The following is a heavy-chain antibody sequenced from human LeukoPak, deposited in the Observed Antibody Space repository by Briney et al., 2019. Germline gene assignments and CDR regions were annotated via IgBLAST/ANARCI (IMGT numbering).Heavy chain of an antibody. V-gene: IGHV1-69*13. CDR3: ARGWYSYGSNYYYYMDV. J-gene: IGHJ6*03. Sequence: SVKVSCKASGGTFSSYAICWVRQAPGQGLEWMGGIIPIFGTANYAQKFQGRVTITADESTSTAYMELSSLRSEDTAVYYCARGWYSYGSNYYYYMDVWGKGTTVTVSS. D-gene: IGHD5-18*01. CDR1: GGTFSSYA. CDR2: IIPIFGTA.